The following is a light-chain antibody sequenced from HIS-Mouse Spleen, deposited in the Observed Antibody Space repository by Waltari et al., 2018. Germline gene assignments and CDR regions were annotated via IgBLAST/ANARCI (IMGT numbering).Light chain of an antibody. CDR1: SSNVGCYNY. J-gene: IGLJ3*02. CDR3: SSYTSSSTLV. Sequence: QSALTQPASVSGSPGQSITISCTGPSSNVGCYNYVSWYQQHPGNAPKLMIYEVSKRPSGVSNRFSGSKSGNTASLTISGLQAEDEADYYCSSYTSSSTLVFGGGTKLTVL. CDR2: EVS. V-gene: IGLV2-14*01.